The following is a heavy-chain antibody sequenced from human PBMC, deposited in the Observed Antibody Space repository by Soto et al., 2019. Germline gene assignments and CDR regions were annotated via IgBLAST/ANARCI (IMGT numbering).Heavy chain of an antibody. CDR2: INWNSGSI. CDR1: GFTFDDYA. CDR3: XXXXXXXWYSGHFRH. J-gene: IGHJ1*01. Sequence: EVQLVESGGGLVQPGRSLGLSCAASGFTFDDYAMHWVRQVPGKGLEWVSGINWNSGSIGYADSVKGRFAISRDNAKNSLHLXXXXXXXXXXXXXXXXXXXXXXWYSGHFRHWGQGTLVTVSS. D-gene: IGHD1-26*01. V-gene: IGHV3-9*01.